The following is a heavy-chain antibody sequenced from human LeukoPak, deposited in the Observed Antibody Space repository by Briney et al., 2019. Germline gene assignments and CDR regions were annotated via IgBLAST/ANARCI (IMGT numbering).Heavy chain of an antibody. CDR3: ARISIVVVPGYFDY. Sequence: PSETLSLTCTVSGGSISSTSYYWGWIRQPPGKGLEWIATIYYSGSTYYNPSLKSRATISVDTSKNLFSLKLSSVTAADTAVYYCARISIVVVPGYFDYWGQGTLVTVSS. CDR1: GGSISSTSYY. D-gene: IGHD2-2*01. CDR2: IYYSGST. V-gene: IGHV4-39*01. J-gene: IGHJ4*02.